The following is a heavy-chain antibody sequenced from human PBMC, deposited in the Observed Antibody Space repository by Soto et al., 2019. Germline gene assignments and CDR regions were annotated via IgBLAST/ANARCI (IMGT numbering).Heavy chain of an antibody. V-gene: IGHV1-2*02. Sequence: ASVKVSCKASGYTFSDYYMHWVRQAPGQGLEWMGWINANSGGTNYPQKFQGRVTLTRDTSISTVYMELSSLRSDDTAVYYCASGASSNWQDFWGRGTLLTVSS. CDR3: ASGASSNWQDF. CDR2: INANSGGT. D-gene: IGHD6-13*01. CDR1: GYTFSDYY. J-gene: IGHJ4*02.